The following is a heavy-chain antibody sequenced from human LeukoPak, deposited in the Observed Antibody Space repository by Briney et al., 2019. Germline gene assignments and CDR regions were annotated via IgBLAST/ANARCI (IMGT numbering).Heavy chain of an antibody. J-gene: IGHJ5*02. V-gene: IGHV3-53*01. CDR3: ARGVAGNNWFEP. Sequence: GGSLRLSCAASGFSVSNNHMTWVRQAPGKGLEWVSVMYIGGTPDYADSVKGRLTISRDNSKNPLYLQMNSLGAEDPAVYYCARGVAGNNWFEPWGQGTLVTVSS. CDR2: MYIGGTP. CDR1: GFSVSNNH. D-gene: IGHD6-19*01.